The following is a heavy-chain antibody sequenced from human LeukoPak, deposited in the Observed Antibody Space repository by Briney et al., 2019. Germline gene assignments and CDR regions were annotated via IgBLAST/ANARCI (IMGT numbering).Heavy chain of an antibody. Sequence: PGGSLRLSCAASGFTFSSYGMHWVRQAPGKGLEWVALISFDGTIKYYADSVKGRFTISRDNSKRTLSLQVNSLRPEDTAMYYCAKERPREVVVTTTTRDVFDIWGRGTMVTVSS. V-gene: IGHV3-30*18. CDR1: GFTFSSYG. D-gene: IGHD3-22*01. CDR2: ISFDGTIK. J-gene: IGHJ3*02. CDR3: AKERPREVVVTTTTRDVFDI.